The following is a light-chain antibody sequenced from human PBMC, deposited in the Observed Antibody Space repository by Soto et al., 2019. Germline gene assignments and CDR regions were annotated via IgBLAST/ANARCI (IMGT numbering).Light chain of an antibody. J-gene: IGKJ1*01. V-gene: IGKV1-5*03. CDR3: QQYNSYSVT. Sequence: DIQMTQSPSTLSASVGDRVTITCRASQSVSSWLAWYQQKPGKAPKLLIYKASSLQSGVPSSFSGSGSGTEFTLTISSLQPDDFATYYCQQYNSYSVTLGQGTKVDIK. CDR2: KAS. CDR1: QSVSSW.